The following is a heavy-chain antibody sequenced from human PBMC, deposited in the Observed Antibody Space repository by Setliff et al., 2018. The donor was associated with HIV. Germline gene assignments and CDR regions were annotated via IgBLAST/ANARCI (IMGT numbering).Heavy chain of an antibody. D-gene: IGHD5-12*01. Sequence: GASVKVSCKASGYTFTSYAMHWVRQAPGQRPEWMARINAGNGNREYSPKFQGRVTITADTSASTMYMELSSPRSEDTAVYYCARVGNNRLQFFDHWGQGTLVTVSS. CDR2: INAGNGNR. V-gene: IGHV1-3*01. CDR1: GYTFTSYA. CDR3: ARVGNNRLQFFDH. J-gene: IGHJ4*02.